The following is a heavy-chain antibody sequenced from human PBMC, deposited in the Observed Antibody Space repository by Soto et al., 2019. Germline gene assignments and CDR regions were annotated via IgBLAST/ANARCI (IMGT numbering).Heavy chain of an antibody. CDR3: ATRQYYDSSDYFDY. CDR1: GFTFNNFA. CDR2: ISASGVST. D-gene: IGHD3-22*01. Sequence: GGSLRLSCAVSGFTFNNFAFNWVRQAPGKGLEWVSGISASGVSTYYANSVKGRFTISRDNSKNNLYLEMNSLRAEDTAIYYCATRQYYDSSDYFDYWGQGTPVTVSS. J-gene: IGHJ4*02. V-gene: IGHV3-23*01.